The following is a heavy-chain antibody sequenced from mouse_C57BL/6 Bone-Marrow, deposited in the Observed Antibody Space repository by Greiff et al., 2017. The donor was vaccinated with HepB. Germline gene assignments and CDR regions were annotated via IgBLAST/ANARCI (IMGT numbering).Heavy chain of an antibody. D-gene: IGHD1-1*01. CDR1: GFTFSSYA. V-gene: IGHV5-4*01. J-gene: IGHJ4*01. Sequence: EVQLVESGGGLVKPGGSLKLSCAASGFTFSSYAMSWVRQTPEKRLEWVATISDGGSYTYYPDNVKGRFTISRDNAKNNLYLQMSHLKSEDTAMYYCARARGYYGVFYAMDYWGQGTSVTVSS. CDR3: ARARGYYGVFYAMDY. CDR2: ISDGGSYT.